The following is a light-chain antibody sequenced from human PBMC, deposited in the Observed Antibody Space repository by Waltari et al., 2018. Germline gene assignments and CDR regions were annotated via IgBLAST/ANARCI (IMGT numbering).Light chain of an antibody. CDR3: SSYTNSGNVV. CDR1: SSDIGRYNY. V-gene: IGLV2-14*01. CDR2: EVS. J-gene: IGLJ2*01. Sequence: QSALTQPASVSGSPGQAFTISCTGTSSDIGRYNYVSWYQQHPGKAPKLVISEVSNRPSGVSNRFSGSKSGNTASLTISGLQAEDGAHYYCSSYTNSGNVVFGGGTKLTVL.